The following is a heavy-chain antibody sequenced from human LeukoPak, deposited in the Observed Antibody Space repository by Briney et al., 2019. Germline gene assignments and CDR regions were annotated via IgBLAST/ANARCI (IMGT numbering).Heavy chain of an antibody. D-gene: IGHD3-10*01. Sequence: ASVKVSCKASGYTFAGYYMHWVRQAAGQGLEWMGWINPNSGGTNYAQKFQGRVTMTRDTSISTAYMELSRLRSNDTAVYYCARVSLWDTNTDAFDIWGQGTMVTVSS. CDR2: INPNSGGT. J-gene: IGHJ3*02. CDR3: ARVSLWDTNTDAFDI. CDR1: GYTFAGYY. V-gene: IGHV1-2*02.